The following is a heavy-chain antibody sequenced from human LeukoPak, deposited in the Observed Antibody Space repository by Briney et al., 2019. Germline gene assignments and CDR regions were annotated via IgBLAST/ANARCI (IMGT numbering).Heavy chain of an antibody. CDR2: FDPEDGET. CDR3: ARAASDSSGFDP. Sequence: GASVKVSCKVSGYTLTELSMHWVRQAPGKGLEWMGGFDPEDGETIYAQKFQGRVTITRNTSISTAYMELSSLRSEDTAVYYCARAASDSSGFDPWGQGTLVTVSS. V-gene: IGHV1-24*01. D-gene: IGHD3-22*01. CDR1: GYTLTELS. J-gene: IGHJ5*02.